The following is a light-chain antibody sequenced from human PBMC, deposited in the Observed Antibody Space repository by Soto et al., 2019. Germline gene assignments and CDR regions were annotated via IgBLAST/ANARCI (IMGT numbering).Light chain of an antibody. J-gene: IGKJ4*01. CDR1: QSVISNY. Sequence: IVLTQSPDILSLSPGDRSTLSCMASQSVISNYLSWYQHIPGQAPRLLIYRASSRATGIPDRFSASGSGTDFTLTISRLEPEDFAVYYCEQYGTSPLTFGGGTKVDI. CDR3: EQYGTSPLT. CDR2: RAS. V-gene: IGKV3-20*01.